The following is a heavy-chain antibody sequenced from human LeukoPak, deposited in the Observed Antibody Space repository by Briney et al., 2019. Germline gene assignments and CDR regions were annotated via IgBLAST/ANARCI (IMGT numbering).Heavy chain of an antibody. Sequence: QPGGSLRLSCAASGFTFSSYTLSWVRQAPGKGLEWVSGISGSGGNTYYADSVKGRFTISRDNAKNSLYLQMNTLRAEDTAVYYCARNPIAVGGTFDYWGQGTLVTVSS. CDR2: ISGSGGNT. CDR3: ARNPIAVGGTFDY. J-gene: IGHJ4*02. D-gene: IGHD6-13*01. CDR1: GFTFSSYT. V-gene: IGHV3-23*01.